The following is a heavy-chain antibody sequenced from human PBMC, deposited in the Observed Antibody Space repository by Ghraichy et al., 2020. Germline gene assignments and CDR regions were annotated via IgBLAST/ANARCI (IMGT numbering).Heavy chain of an antibody. Sequence: GGSLRLSCAASGFTFSSYAMTWVRQTPGKGLEWVSSIGSSGGNTYHADSVKGRFTISRDNSKNTLYLQMNSLRVEDAAVYYCAKAWGYCSGGPCPPYNWFEPWGQGTLVNVSS. D-gene: IGHD2-15*01. CDR3: AKAWGYCSGGPCPPYNWFEP. J-gene: IGHJ5*02. V-gene: IGHV3-23*01. CDR1: GFTFSSYA. CDR2: IGSSGGNT.